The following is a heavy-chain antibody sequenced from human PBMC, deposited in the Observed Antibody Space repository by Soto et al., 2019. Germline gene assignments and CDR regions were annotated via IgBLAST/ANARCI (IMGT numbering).Heavy chain of an antibody. Sequence: GGSLRLSCAASGFTFSSYGMHWVRQAPGKGLEWVAVISYDGSNKYYADSVKGRFTISRDNSKNTLYLQMNSLRAEDTAVYYCAKDRKGSLLAATFDYWGPGTLVTVSS. J-gene: IGHJ4*02. CDR1: GFTFSSYG. CDR2: ISYDGSNK. V-gene: IGHV3-30*18. CDR3: AKDRKGSLLAATFDY. D-gene: IGHD6-13*01.